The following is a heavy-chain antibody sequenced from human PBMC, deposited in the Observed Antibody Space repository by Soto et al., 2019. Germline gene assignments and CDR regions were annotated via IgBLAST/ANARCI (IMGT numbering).Heavy chain of an antibody. CDR1: GGSISSYY. Sequence: SETLSLTCTVSGGSISSYYWSWIRQPPGKGLEWIGYIYYSGSTNYNPSLKSRVTISVDTSKNQFSLKLSSVTAADTAVYYCARCPPEQQLVTQYSSGWYYFDYWGQGTLVTVSS. D-gene: IGHD6-19*01. J-gene: IGHJ4*02. CDR3: ARCPPEQQLVTQYSSGWYYFDY. CDR2: IYYSGST. V-gene: IGHV4-59*01.